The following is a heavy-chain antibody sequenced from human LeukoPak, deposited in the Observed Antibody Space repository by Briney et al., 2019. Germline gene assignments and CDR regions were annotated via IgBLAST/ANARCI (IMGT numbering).Heavy chain of an antibody. V-gene: IGHV1-24*01. Sequence: ASVKVSCKVSGYTLTELSMHWVRQAPGKGLEWRGGFDPEDGETIYAQKFQGRVTMTEDTSTDTAYMELSSLRSEDTAVYYCATDAYYDSSGYYAMDYWGQGTLVTVSS. CDR3: ATDAYYDSSGYYAMDY. D-gene: IGHD3-22*01. CDR2: FDPEDGET. CDR1: GYTLTELS. J-gene: IGHJ4*02.